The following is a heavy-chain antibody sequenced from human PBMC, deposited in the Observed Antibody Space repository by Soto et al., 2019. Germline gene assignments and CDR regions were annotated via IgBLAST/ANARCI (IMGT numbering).Heavy chain of an antibody. CDR2: IGTQHDT. D-gene: IGHD2-8*02. J-gene: IGHJ5*02. CDR1: GFTFSAYD. V-gene: IGHV3-13*01. CDR3: ARQASYWHGGGGWFDP. Sequence: EVQLVESGGGLVQPGGSLRLSCAASGFTFSAYDMHWVRQATGKGLEWVAAIGTQHDTYYPDSVKGRFTISRENAKNSLYLQTNSLRGGGTAVYYCARQASYWHGGGGWFDPWGQGTLVTVSS.